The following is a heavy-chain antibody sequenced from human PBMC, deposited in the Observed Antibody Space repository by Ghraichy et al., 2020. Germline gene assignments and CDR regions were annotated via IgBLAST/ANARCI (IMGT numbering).Heavy chain of an antibody. V-gene: IGHV1-2*04. Sequence: ASVKVSCKASGYTFTGYYMHWVRQAPGQGLEWMGWINPNTGGTNYAQKFQGWVTMTRDTSISTAYMELSRLRSDDTAVYYCARARRIVATIFFDYWGQGTLVTVSS. CDR1: GYTFTGYY. CDR2: INPNTGGT. D-gene: IGHD5-12*01. CDR3: ARARRIVATIFFDY. J-gene: IGHJ4*02.